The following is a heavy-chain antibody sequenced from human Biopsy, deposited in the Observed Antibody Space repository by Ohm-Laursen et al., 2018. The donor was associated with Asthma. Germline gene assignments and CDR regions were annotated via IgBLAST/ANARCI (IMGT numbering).Heavy chain of an antibody. D-gene: IGHD2-2*01. CDR1: GCTFTGYY. Sequence: SVKVSCKASGCTFTGYYMHWVRQAPGQGLEWMGRIIPIFGPTNYAQKFQGRVTISADDSTSTAYMELSSLSSEDTALYYCARGPEYVRSSGALDYWGQGTLVTVSS. CDR2: IIPIFGPT. CDR3: ARGPEYVRSSGALDY. J-gene: IGHJ4*02. V-gene: IGHV1-69*13.